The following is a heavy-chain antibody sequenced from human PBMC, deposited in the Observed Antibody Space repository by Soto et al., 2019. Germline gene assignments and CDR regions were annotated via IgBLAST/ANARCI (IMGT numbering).Heavy chain of an antibody. CDR1: GFTFSSYT. CDR2: IFSGSGIP. Sequence: GSLRLSCSASGFTFSSYTMGWVRLTPGKGLEWVSSIFSGSGIPAYTDSVTGRFSISRDISKNKLYLQMDSLRVEDTAVYFCARDRQPDGIWTFDYWGRGTLVTVSS. J-gene: IGHJ4*02. V-gene: IGHV3-23*01. CDR3: ARDRQPDGIWTFDY. D-gene: IGHD2-15*01.